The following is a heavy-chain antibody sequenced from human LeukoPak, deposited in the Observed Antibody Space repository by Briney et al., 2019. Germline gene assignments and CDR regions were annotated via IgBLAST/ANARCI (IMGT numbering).Heavy chain of an antibody. D-gene: IGHD3-22*01. Sequence: GGSLRLSCPASGFTFDDYGMSWVRQAPGKGLEWVSGINWNGGSTGYADSVKGRYTISRDNAKNSLYLQMNSLRAEDTALYYCASSYDSSGYLFDYWGQGTLVTVSS. CDR1: GFTFDDYG. J-gene: IGHJ4*02. CDR3: ASSYDSSGYLFDY. V-gene: IGHV3-20*04. CDR2: INWNGGST.